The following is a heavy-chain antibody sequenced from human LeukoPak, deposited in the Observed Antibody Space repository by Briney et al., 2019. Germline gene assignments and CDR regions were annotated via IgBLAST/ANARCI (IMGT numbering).Heavy chain of an antibody. Sequence: RLSRAASGFPFSRYEKHCVPQAPGKGLEWLLYISSSGSTIYYADSVKGRFTISRDNAKNSLYLQMNSLRAEDTAVYYCARDRRDYYDSSSYYFFDYWGQGTLVTVSS. CDR1: GFPFSRYE. CDR2: ISSSGSTI. V-gene: IGHV3-48*03. CDR3: ARDRRDYYDSSSYYFFDY. J-gene: IGHJ4*02. D-gene: IGHD3-22*01.